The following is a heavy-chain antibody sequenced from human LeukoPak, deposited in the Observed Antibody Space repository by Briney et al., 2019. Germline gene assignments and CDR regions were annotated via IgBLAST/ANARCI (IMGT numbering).Heavy chain of an antibody. CDR2: MFDSEST. J-gene: IGHJ4*02. D-gene: IGHD5-18*01. Sequence: SETLSLTCTVSGVSINSHYWSWIRQPPGKGLEWIGYMFDSESTKDNPSLKSRITLSADTSKNQFSLRLSSVTAADTAVYYCATIKRGSIYGYFDFWGQGILVTVSS. V-gene: IGHV4-59*11. CDR3: ATIKRGSIYGYFDF. CDR1: GVSINSHY.